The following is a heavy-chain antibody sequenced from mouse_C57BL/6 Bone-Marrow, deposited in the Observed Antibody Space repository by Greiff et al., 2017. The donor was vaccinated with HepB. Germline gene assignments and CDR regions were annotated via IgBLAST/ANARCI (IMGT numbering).Heavy chain of an antibody. CDR3: ARRGWDVPFAY. V-gene: IGHV3-6*01. J-gene: IGHJ3*01. D-gene: IGHD4-1*01. CDR2: ISYDGSN. CDR1: GYSITSGYY. Sequence: EESGPGLVKPSQSLSLTCSVTGYSITSGYYWNWIRQFPGNKLEWMGYISYDGSNNYNPSLKNRISITRDTSKNQFFLKLNSVTTEDTATYYCARRGWDVPFAYWGQGTLVTVSA.